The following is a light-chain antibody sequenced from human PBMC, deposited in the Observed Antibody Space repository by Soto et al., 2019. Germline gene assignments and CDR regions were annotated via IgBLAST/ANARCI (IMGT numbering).Light chain of an antibody. V-gene: IGKV3-20*01. Sequence: EIVLTQSPGTLSLSPGESATLSCRASQSVGKNYLAWFQHKPGQAPRLLIWDASSRATGIPDRFSGSGSGTDLTLTVSRLEPEDFAVYYCQQYAYSPLTFGGGTKVDI. CDR1: QSVGKNY. CDR3: QQYAYSPLT. CDR2: DAS. J-gene: IGKJ4*01.